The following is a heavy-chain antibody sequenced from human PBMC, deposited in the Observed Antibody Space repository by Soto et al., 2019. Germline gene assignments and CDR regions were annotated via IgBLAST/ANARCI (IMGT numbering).Heavy chain of an antibody. J-gene: IGHJ4*02. CDR2: INHSGST. D-gene: IGHD2-15*01. V-gene: IGHV4-39*07. CDR3: ARGYCRNFPY. CDR1: GGSISSSSYY. Sequence: SETLSLTCTVSGGSISSSSYYWGWIRQPPGKGLEWIGEINHSGSTNYNPSLKSRVTISVDTSKNQFSLKLSSVTAADTAVYYCARGYCRNFPYWGQVTLVTVS.